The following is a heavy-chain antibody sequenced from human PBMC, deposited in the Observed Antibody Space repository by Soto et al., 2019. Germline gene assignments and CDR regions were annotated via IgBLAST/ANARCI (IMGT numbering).Heavy chain of an antibody. CDR1: GGSISSDGNY. Sequence: QVQLQESGPGLVKSSQTLSLTCTVSGGSISSDGNYWSWIRQHPGKGLEWIGYTYYRGSTYYNPSLKTRVTISIDTSNNQFPLMLNSVTDADTAVYYCARARMVRGIIYYYGMDGCGQGNTVTVSS. CDR2: TYYRGST. D-gene: IGHD3-10*01. J-gene: IGHJ6*02. CDR3: ARARMVRGIIYYYGMDG. V-gene: IGHV4-31*03.